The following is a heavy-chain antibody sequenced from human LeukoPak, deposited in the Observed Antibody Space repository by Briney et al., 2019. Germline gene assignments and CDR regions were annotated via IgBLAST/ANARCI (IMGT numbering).Heavy chain of an antibody. CDR3: ARADDSGSIIDY. CDR1: SGSISSYY. V-gene: IGHV4-59*08. Sequence: SETLSLTCTVSSGSISSYYWSWIRQPPGKGLEWIGYIYYSGSTNYNPSLNSRVTISVDTSKNQFSLKLSSVTAADTAVYYCARADDSGSIIDYWGQGTLVTVSS. D-gene: IGHD3-10*01. CDR2: IYYSGST. J-gene: IGHJ4*02.